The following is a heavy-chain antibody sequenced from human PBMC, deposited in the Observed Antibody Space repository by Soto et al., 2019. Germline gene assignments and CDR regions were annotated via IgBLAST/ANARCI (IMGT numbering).Heavy chain of an antibody. V-gene: IGHV1-18*01. D-gene: IGHD2-2*01. CDR1: GYTFTSYC. CDR3: ASVPAAGSGDWFDP. CDR2: ISAYNGNT. J-gene: IGHJ5*02. Sequence: ASVKVSFKASGYTFTSYCISWVRQAPGQGLEWMGWISAYNGNTNYAQKLQGRVTMTTDTSTSTAYMELRSLRSDDTAVYYCASVPAAGSGDWFDPWGQGTLVTVSS.